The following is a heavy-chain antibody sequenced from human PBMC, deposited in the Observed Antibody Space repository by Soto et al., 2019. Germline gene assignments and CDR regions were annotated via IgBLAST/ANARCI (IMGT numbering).Heavy chain of an antibody. CDR1: GYTFTSYY. CDR2: INPSGYGT. Sequence: ASVKVSCKASGYTFTSYYMHWVRQAPGQGLEWMGIINPSGYGTSYAQKFQGRVTMTRDTSTSTFYMELRSLRSDDTAVYFCARDGVVVPSALYYFDYWGQGTLVTVSS. V-gene: IGHV1-46*01. D-gene: IGHD2-2*01. J-gene: IGHJ4*02. CDR3: ARDGVVVPSALYYFDY.